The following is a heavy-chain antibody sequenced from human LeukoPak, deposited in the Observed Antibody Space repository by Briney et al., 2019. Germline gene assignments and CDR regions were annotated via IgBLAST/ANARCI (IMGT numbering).Heavy chain of an antibody. CDR3: AKGVRRSSDYSSPVDY. CDR1: GFTFSSYA. D-gene: IGHD3-22*01. V-gene: IGHV3-23*01. CDR2: ISGSGGST. Sequence: GGSLRLSCAASGFTFSSYAMSWVRQAPGKGLEWVSAISGSGGSTYYADSVKGRFTISRDNSRNTLYLQMNSLRAEDTAVYYCAKGVRRSSDYSSPVDYWGQGALVTVSS. J-gene: IGHJ4*02.